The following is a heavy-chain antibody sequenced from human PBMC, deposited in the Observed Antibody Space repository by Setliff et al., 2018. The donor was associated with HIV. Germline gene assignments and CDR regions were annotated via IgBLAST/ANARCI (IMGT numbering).Heavy chain of an antibody. V-gene: IGHV3-74*01. CDR3: VMFSASSG. D-gene: IGHD6-6*01. J-gene: IGHJ4*02. Sequence: GGSLRLSCAASGFTFSNYGMHWVRQAPGQGLVWVSGVNNDTTITTYADSVKGRFSISRDNAKNTLYLQMNGLRGEDTAVYYCVMFSASSGWGQGTQVTVSS. CDR1: GFTFSNYG. CDR2: VNNDTTIT.